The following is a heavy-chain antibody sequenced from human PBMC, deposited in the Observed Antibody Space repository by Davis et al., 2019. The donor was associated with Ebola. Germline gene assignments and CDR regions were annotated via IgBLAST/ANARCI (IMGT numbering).Heavy chain of an antibody. V-gene: IGHV3-48*04. CDR2: ISSSGSTI. J-gene: IGHJ4*02. CDR1: GFTFSSYS. D-gene: IGHD3-9*01. CDR3: ARGGYFDWTLDY. Sequence: GGSLRLSCAASGFTFSSYSMNWVRQAPGKGLEWVSYISSSGSTIYYADSVKGRFTISRDNAKNSLYLQMNSLRAEDTAVYYCARGGYFDWTLDYWGQGTLVTVSS.